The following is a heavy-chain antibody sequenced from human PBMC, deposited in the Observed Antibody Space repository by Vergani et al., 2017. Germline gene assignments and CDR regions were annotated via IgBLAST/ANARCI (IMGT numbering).Heavy chain of an antibody. V-gene: IGHV3-48*03. CDR2: IRSSCSTI. CDR3: ARVPRITMIVVVP. J-gene: IGHJ5*02. Sequence: EVQLVESGGGLVQPGGSLRLSCAASGFTFSSYEMNWVRQAPGKGLEWVSYIRSSCSTIYYADSVKGRFTISRDNAKNSLYLQMNSLRAEDTAVYYCARVPRITMIVVVPWGQGTLVTVSS. D-gene: IGHD3-22*01. CDR1: GFTFSSYE.